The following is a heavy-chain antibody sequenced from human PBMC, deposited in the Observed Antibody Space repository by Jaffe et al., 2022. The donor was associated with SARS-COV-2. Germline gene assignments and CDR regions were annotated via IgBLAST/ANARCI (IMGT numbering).Heavy chain of an antibody. V-gene: IGHV3-48*02. D-gene: IGHD2-2*02. CDR2: ISSSGDTT. J-gene: IGHJ4*02. Sequence: EVQLVESGGGLVQPGRSLRLSCAASGFTFSSYSMSWVRLAPGRGLEWVSYISSSGDTTFYADSVRGRFTFSRDNAKNSLYLQMNSLRDEDTAVYYCARKAIPFDYWGQGTLVTVSS. CDR3: ARKAIPFDY. CDR1: GFTFSSYS.